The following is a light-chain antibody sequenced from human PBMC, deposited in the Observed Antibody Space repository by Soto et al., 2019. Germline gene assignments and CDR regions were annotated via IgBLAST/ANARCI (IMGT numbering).Light chain of an antibody. V-gene: IGKV3-11*01. CDR2: DAS. J-gene: IGKJ5*01. Sequence: EIVMTQSPATLSVSPGEGATLSCRASQSVSSKLAGYQQKPGQAPRLLIYDASNRATGIPARFSGSGSGTDFTLTISSLEPEDFAVYYCQQRSNWPPITFGQGTRLEIK. CDR1: QSVSSK. CDR3: QQRSNWPPIT.